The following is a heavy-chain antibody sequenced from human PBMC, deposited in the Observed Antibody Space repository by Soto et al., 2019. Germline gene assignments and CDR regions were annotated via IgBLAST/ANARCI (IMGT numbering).Heavy chain of an antibody. Sequence: ASVKVSCKASGGTFSSYAISWVRQAPGQGLEWMGGIIPIFGTANYAQKFQGRVTITADESTSTAYMELSSLRSEDTAVYYCARDEGLSLGITGTMSWFDPWGQGTLVTVSS. CDR2: IIPIFGTA. D-gene: IGHD1-7*01. J-gene: IGHJ5*02. CDR1: GGTFSSYA. CDR3: ARDEGLSLGITGTMSWFDP. V-gene: IGHV1-69*13.